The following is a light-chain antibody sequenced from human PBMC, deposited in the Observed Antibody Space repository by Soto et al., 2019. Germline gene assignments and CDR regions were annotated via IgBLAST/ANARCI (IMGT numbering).Light chain of an antibody. Sequence: EIVMTQSPGTVSVFPGETVTLSCRASQSVSGYLDWFHQKPGQAPRLVLLRIFTRAIGVPARFSGSGSETECTLTISGLQSEDFGVYYCLQHYSWPWTFGQGTKVEIK. CDR3: LQHYSWPWT. J-gene: IGKJ1*01. CDR1: QSVSGY. CDR2: RIF. V-gene: IGKV3-15*01.